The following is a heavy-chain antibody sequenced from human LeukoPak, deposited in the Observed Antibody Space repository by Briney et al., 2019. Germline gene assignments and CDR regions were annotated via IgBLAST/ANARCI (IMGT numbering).Heavy chain of an antibody. CDR3: ARDYADYVGYFFFDY. J-gene: IGHJ4*02. Sequence: GGSLRLSCAASGFTFNNYAMNWVRQAPGKGLEWVSSISGGGETAYYADSAKGRFTISRDNSQNTLYLQMNGLRAEDTAVYYCARDYADYVGYFFFDYWGQGTLVTVSS. D-gene: IGHD4-17*01. CDR1: GFTFNNYA. CDR2: ISGGGETA. V-gene: IGHV3-23*01.